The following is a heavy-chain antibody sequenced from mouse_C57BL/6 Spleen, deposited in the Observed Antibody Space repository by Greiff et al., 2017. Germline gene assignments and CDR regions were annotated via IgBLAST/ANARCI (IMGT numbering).Heavy chain of an antibody. CDR3: ARIITTVVANYAMDY. CDR2: RWSGGST. J-gene: IGHJ4*01. CDR1: GFSLTSYG. V-gene: IGHV2-2*01. D-gene: IGHD1-1*01. Sequence: VQLQESGPGLVQPSQSLSITCTVSGFSLTSYGVHWVRQSPGKGLEWLGVRWSGGSTDYNAAFISRLSTSKDNSKSQVFFKMNSLLADDTAIYYCARIITTVVANYAMDYWGQGTSVTVSS.